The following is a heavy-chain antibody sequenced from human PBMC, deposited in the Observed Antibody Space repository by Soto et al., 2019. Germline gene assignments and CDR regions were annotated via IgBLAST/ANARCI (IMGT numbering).Heavy chain of an antibody. CDR2: INSDGSST. Sequence: GGSLRLSCAASGFTFSSYWMHWVRQAPGKGLVWVSRINSDGSSTSYADSVKGRFTISRDNAKNTLYLQMNSLRAEDTAVYYCARVGTMVRGVIGYYYYYGMDVWGQGTTVTVSS. V-gene: IGHV3-74*01. D-gene: IGHD3-10*01. CDR1: GFTFSSYW. J-gene: IGHJ6*02. CDR3: ARVGTMVRGVIGYYYYYGMDV.